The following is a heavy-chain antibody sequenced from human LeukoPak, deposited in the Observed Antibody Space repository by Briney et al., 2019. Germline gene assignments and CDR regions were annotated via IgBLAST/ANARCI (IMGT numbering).Heavy chain of an antibody. CDR3: ARDRVTTGLHY. CDR1: GGSISSGSYY. Sequence: SETLSLTCTVSGGSISSGSYYWSWIRQPAGTGLEWIGRIYTSGSTNYNPSLKSRVTISVDTSKNQFSLKLSSVTAADTAVYYCARDRVTTGLHYWGQGTLVTVSS. CDR2: IYTSGST. D-gene: IGHD4-17*01. V-gene: IGHV4-61*02. J-gene: IGHJ4*02.